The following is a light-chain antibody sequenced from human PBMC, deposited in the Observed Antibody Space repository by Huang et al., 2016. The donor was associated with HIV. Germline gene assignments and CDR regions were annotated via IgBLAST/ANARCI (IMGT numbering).Light chain of an antibody. V-gene: IGKV1-12*01. Sequence: DIQMTQSPSSVSASVGDRVTITCRASQGISSWLAWYQQKPGKAPSLRIFAASSLQSGVPSRFSGSGSGASFTLTINSLQPEDSATYYCQQANSFPWTFGQGTKVEIK. CDR3: QQANSFPWT. J-gene: IGKJ1*01. CDR1: QGISSW. CDR2: AAS.